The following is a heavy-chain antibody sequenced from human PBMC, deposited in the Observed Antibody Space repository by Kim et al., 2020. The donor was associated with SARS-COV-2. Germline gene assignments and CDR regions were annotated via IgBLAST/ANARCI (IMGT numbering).Heavy chain of an antibody. CDR3: ASLIVVVPAAAEAFDY. Sequence: GGSLRLSCAASGFTFSSYSMNWVRQAPGKGLEWVSSISSSSSYIYYTDSVKGRFTISRDNAKNSLYLQMNSLRAEDTAVYYCASLIVVVPAAAEAFDYWGQGTLVTVSS. V-gene: IGHV3-21*01. CDR2: ISSSSSYI. J-gene: IGHJ4*02. D-gene: IGHD2-2*01. CDR1: GFTFSSYS.